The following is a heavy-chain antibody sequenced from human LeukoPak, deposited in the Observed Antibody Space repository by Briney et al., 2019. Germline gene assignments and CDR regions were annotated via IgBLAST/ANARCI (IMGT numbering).Heavy chain of an antibody. CDR3: ARGTAIASSVAFDY. Sequence: SQTLSLTCAISGDSVSSNSAAWNWIRQSPSRGLEWLARTYYRSKWYNDYAVSVKSRITINPDTSKNQFSLQLNSVTPEDTAVYYCARGTAIASSVAFDYWGQGTLVTVSS. V-gene: IGHV6-1*01. CDR2: TYYRSKWYN. D-gene: IGHD2-21*02. CDR1: GDSVSSNSAA. J-gene: IGHJ4*02.